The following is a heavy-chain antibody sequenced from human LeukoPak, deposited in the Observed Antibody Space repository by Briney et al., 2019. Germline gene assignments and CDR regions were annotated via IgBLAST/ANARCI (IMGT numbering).Heavy chain of an antibody. V-gene: IGHV3-23*01. CDR2: ISGSGGST. CDR1: GFTFSSYA. D-gene: IGHD3-3*01. Sequence: PGGSLRLSCAASGFTFSSYAMSWVRQAPGKGLEWVSAISGSGGSTYYADSVKGRFTISRDNSKNTLYLQMNSLRAEDTAVYYCAKGSVYYDFWSGYLDYWGQGTLVTVSS. CDR3: AKGSVYYDFWSGYLDY. J-gene: IGHJ4*02.